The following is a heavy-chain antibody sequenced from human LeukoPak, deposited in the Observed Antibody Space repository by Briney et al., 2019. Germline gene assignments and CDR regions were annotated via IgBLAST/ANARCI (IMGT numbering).Heavy chain of an antibody. V-gene: IGHV4-4*07. J-gene: IGHJ4*02. CDR3: ARDQYSGSLDY. CDR1: GGSISSYY. CDR2: FYSTGST. D-gene: IGHD1-26*01. Sequence: SETLSLTCTVSGGSISSYYWTWIRQPAGKGLEWIGRFYSTGSTNYNPSLKSRVTMSVDASKNQFSLKLSSVTAADTAVYYCARDQYSGSLDYWGQGTLVTVSS.